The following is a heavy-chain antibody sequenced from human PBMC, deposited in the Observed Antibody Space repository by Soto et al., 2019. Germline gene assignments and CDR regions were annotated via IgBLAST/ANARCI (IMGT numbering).Heavy chain of an antibody. CDR1: GFTFSSYW. J-gene: IGHJ1*01. CDR3: ARDSSLLARPAEYFQH. CDR2: IKQDGSEK. V-gene: IGHV3-7*01. D-gene: IGHD6-6*01. Sequence: GGSLRLSCAASGFTFSSYWMSWVRQAPGKGLEWVANIKQDGSEKYYVDSVKGRFTISRDNAKNSLYLQMNSLRAEDTAVYYCARDSSLLARPAEYFQHWGQGTLVTVSS.